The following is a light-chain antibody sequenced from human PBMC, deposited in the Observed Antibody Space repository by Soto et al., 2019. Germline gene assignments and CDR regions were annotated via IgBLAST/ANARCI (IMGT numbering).Light chain of an antibody. J-gene: IGLJ2*01. CDR3: NSYTTSRTLV. Sequence: QSALTQPASVSGSPGQSITISCTGTSSDVGGYNYVSWYQQHPGKAPKLMIYEVSNRPSGVSNRFSGSKSGNTASLTISGLQADDEGDYYCNSYTTSRTLVFGGGTKLTVL. V-gene: IGLV2-14*01. CDR2: EVS. CDR1: SSDVGGYNY.